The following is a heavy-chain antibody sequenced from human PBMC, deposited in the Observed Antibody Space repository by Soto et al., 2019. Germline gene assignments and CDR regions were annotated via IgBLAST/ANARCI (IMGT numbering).Heavy chain of an antibody. CDR2: IRSKAYGGTT. J-gene: IGHJ3*02. V-gene: IGHV3-49*03. CDR1: GFTFGDYA. D-gene: IGHD5-18*01. Sequence: GGSLRLSCTASGFTFGDYAMSWFRQAPGKGLEWVGFIRSKAYGGTTEYAASVKGRFTISRDDSKSIAYLQMNSLKTEDTAVYYCTRELDTAMASPVAFDIWGQGTMVTVSS. CDR3: TRELDTAMASPVAFDI.